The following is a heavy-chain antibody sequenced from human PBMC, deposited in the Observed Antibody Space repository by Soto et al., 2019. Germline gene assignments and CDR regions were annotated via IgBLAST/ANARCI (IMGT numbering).Heavy chain of an antibody. CDR2: ISYSGST. V-gene: IGHV4-59*01. Sequence: QVQLQESGPGLVKPSETLSLTCTVSGGSITSYYWTWIRQPPGKGLEWIGYISYSGSTNYNPSLKSRVTISIDTSKNQFSLKLTSVTAADTAVYYCARVWKNSSGRPLDHWGQGTLVTVSS. J-gene: IGHJ4*02. D-gene: IGHD6-19*01. CDR1: GGSITSYY. CDR3: ARVWKNSSGRPLDH.